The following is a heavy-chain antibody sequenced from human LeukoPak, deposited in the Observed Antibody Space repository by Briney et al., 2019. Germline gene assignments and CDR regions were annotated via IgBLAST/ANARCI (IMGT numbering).Heavy chain of an antibody. V-gene: IGHV3-74*01. D-gene: IGHD2-21*02. Sequence: GGSLRLSCAASGFAFSTYWMHWVRQAPGKGPVWLSRIISDGRSTSYADSVKGRFTISRDNAKNMLYLQMNSLRVEDTAVYYCATLSGVTAADYWGQGTLVTVSS. CDR2: IISDGRST. J-gene: IGHJ4*02. CDR1: GFAFSTYW. CDR3: ATLSGVTAADY.